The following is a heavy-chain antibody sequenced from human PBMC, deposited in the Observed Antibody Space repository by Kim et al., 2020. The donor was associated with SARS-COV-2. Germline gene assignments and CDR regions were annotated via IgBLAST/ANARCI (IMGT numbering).Heavy chain of an antibody. D-gene: IGHD3-10*01. CDR1: GGSISSGSYY. V-gene: IGHV4-61*02. CDR2: IYTSGST. Sequence: SETLSLTCTVSGGSISSGSYYWSWIRQPAGKGLEWIGRIYTSGSTNYNPSLKSRVTISVDTSKNQFSLKLSSVTAADTAVYYCAREEDYYGSGCHGVWGQGTLVTVSS. J-gene: IGHJ4*02. CDR3: AREEDYYGSGCHGV.